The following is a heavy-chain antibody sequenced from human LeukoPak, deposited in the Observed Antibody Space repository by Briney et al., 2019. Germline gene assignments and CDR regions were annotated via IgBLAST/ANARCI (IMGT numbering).Heavy chain of an antibody. V-gene: IGHV3-74*01. J-gene: IGHJ6*04. D-gene: IGHD3-10*02. CDR1: GFTFSTYW. Sequence: GGALRLSCAAPGFTFSTYWVHWVRQVPGKGLGWVSRISSDGANANYADSVKGRFTISRDNAKNSLYLQMNSLRAEDTAVYYCAELGITMIGGVWGKGTTVTISS. CDR2: ISSDGANA. CDR3: AELGITMIGGV.